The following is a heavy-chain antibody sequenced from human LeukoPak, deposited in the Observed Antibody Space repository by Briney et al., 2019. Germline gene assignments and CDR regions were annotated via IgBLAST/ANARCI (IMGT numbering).Heavy chain of an antibody. CDR1: GGSISSSGYY. CDR2: IDYSGST. J-gene: IGHJ4*02. D-gene: IGHD1-26*01. V-gene: IGHV4-39*01. Sequence: SETLSLTCTVSGGSISSSGYYWGWIRQPPGKGLEWIGSIDYSGSTYYNPSLKSRVTKSVDTSKNQFSLKLTSVTAADTAMYYCARPNYSGNYYNFDYWGQGTLVTVSS. CDR3: ARPNYSGNYYNFDY.